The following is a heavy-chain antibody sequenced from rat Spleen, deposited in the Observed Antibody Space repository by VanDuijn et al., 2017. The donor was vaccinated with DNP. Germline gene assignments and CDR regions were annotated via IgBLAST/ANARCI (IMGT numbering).Heavy chain of an antibody. D-gene: IGHD1-11*01. CDR1: GFNFNDHW. V-gene: IGHV4-2*01. CDR2: INKDSSTI. CDR3: AKGPNYGGYSDFFDY. J-gene: IGHJ2*01. Sequence: EVKLVESGGGLVQPGRSLKLSCAASGFNFNDHWMGWVRQAPGKGLEWIGQINKDSSTITYIPSLKDKFTISRDNDQNTLYPQMSKLGSEDTAIYYCAKGPNYGGYSDFFDYWGQGVMVTVSS.